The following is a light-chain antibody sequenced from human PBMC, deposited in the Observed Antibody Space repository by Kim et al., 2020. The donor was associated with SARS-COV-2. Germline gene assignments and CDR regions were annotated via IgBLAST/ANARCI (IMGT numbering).Light chain of an antibody. CDR2: LEGSGTY. CDR1: SGHSTYI. J-gene: IGLJ3*02. Sequence: QPVLTQSSSASASLGSSVKFTCTLISGHSTYIIAWHQQQPGKAPRFLMKLEGSGTYYKGSGVPDRFSGSSSGADRYLTISNLQSEDEADYYCETWDTNTRVFGGGTQLTVL. V-gene: IGLV4-60*03. CDR3: ETWDTNTRV.